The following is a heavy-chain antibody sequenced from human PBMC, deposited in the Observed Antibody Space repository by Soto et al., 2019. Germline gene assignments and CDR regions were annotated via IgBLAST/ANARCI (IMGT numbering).Heavy chain of an antibody. CDR1: GFTFSNYG. CDR3: AKGVCSGYNGDS. D-gene: IGHD3-3*01. Sequence: EVQLLESGGGLVQPGGSLRLSCAASGFTFSNYGMSWVRQAPGKGLEWVSGIGGSGGGTYYADSVKGRFTISRDNSKNTLSLQMNSLRAEDTAVYYCAKGVCSGYNGDSWGQGTLVTVSS. J-gene: IGHJ4*02. CDR2: IGGSGGGT. V-gene: IGHV3-23*01.